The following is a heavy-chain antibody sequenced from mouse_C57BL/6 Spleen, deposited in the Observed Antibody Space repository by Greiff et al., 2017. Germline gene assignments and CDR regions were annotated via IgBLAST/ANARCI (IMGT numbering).Heavy chain of an antibody. Sequence: EVQLVESGGGLVKPGGSLKLSCAASGFTFSSYAMSWVRQTPEKRLEWVATISDGGSYTYYPDNVKGRFTISRDNAKNNLYLQMSHLKSEDTAMYYCARGGITTVADAMDYWGQGTSVTVSS. CDR1: GFTFSSYA. J-gene: IGHJ4*01. V-gene: IGHV5-4*01. D-gene: IGHD1-1*01. CDR3: ARGGITTVADAMDY. CDR2: ISDGGSYT.